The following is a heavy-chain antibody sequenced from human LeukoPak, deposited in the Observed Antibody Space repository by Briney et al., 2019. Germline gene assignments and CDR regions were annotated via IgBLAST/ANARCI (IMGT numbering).Heavy chain of an antibody. CDR2: INHSGST. V-gene: IGHV4-34*01. Sequence: SETLSVTCAVYGGSFSGYYWSWIRQPPGNGLEWIGEINHSGSTNYNPSLKSRVTISVDTSKNQFSLKLSSVTAADTAVYYCARSWDGGVDYWGQGTLVTVSS. CDR1: GGSFSGYY. CDR3: ARSWDGGVDY. D-gene: IGHD4-17*01. J-gene: IGHJ4*02.